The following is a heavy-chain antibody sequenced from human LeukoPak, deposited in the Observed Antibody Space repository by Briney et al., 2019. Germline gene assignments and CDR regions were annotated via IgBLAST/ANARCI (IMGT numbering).Heavy chain of an antibody. CDR1: GGTLSSYA. CDR2: IIPIFGTA. D-gene: IGHD2-15*01. J-gene: IGHJ3*02. Sequence: SVKVPCKASGGTLSSYAISWVRQAPGQGLEWMGRIIPIFGTANYAQKFQGRVTITTDESTSTAYMELSSLRSEDTAVYYCARDRVAATDAFDIWGQGTMVTVSS. CDR3: ARDRVAATDAFDI. V-gene: IGHV1-69*05.